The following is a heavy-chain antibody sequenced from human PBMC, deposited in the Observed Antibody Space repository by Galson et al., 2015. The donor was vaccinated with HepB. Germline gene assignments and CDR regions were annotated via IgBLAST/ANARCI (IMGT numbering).Heavy chain of an antibody. J-gene: IGHJ4*02. D-gene: IGHD4-17*01. CDR1: GGTFGSYA. V-gene: IGHV1-69*13. CDR3: ARALPYGDTWDY. Sequence: SVKVSCKASGGTFGSYAISWVRQAPGQGLEWMGGIIPIFGTANYAQKFQGRVTITADESTSTAYMELSSLRSEDTAVYYCARALPYGDTWDYWGQGTLVTVSS. CDR2: IIPIFGTA.